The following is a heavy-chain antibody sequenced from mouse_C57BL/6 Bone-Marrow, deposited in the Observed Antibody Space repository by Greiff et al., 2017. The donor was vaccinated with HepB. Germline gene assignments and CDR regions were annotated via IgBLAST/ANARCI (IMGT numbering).Heavy chain of an antibody. CDR3: TRGYYGSLDY. V-gene: IGHV1-15*01. CDR2: IDPETGGT. J-gene: IGHJ2*01. Sequence: QVQLKQSGAELVRPGASVTLSCKASGYTFTDYEMHWVKQTPVHGLEWIGAIDPETGGTAYNQKFKGKAILTADKSSSTAYMELRSLTSEDSAVSYCTRGYYGSLDYWGQGTTLTVSS. CDR1: GYTFTDYE. D-gene: IGHD1-1*01.